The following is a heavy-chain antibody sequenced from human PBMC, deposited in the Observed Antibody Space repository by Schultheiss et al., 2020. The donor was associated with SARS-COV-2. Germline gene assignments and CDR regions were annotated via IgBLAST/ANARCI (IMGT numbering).Heavy chain of an antibody. CDR1: GFSLSTSGVG. V-gene: IGHV2-5*02. Sequence: SGPTLVKPTQTLTLTCTFSGFSLSTSGVGVGWIRQPPGKALEWLALIYWDDDKRYSTSLKSRLTISKDTSKNQVVLTMTNMDPVDTATYYCARIIYDSTAVWYFDLWGRGTLVTVSS. D-gene: IGHD3-22*01. J-gene: IGHJ2*01. CDR2: IYWDDDK. CDR3: ARIIYDSTAVWYFDL.